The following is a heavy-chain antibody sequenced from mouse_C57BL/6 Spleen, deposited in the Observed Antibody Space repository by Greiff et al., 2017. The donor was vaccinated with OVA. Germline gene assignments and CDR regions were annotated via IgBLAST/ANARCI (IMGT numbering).Heavy chain of an antibody. CDR2: IDPEDGET. D-gene: IGHD1-1*01. Sequence: VQLKESGAELVKPGASVKLSCTASGFNIKDYYMHWVKQRTEQGLEWIGRIDPEDGETKYAPKFQGKATITADTSSNTAYLQLSSLTSEDTAVYYCVHYYGSSPDWYVDVWGTGTTVTVSS. CDR3: VHYYGSSPDWYVDV. V-gene: IGHV14-2*01. J-gene: IGHJ1*03. CDR1: GFNIKDYY.